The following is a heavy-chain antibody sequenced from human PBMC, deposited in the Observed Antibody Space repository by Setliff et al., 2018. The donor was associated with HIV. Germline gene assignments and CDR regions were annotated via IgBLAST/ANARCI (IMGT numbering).Heavy chain of an antibody. V-gene: IGHV1-69*13. Sequence: SVKVSCKASGGTFSSYAINWVRQAPGQGLEWKGGIITIFGKGNYAQKFQGRVTITADESTSTGYMELSNLRSEDTAVYYCARSGTHLEESRGSSGWVSAAFDIWGQGTMVTVSS. CDR2: IITIFGKG. J-gene: IGHJ3*02. CDR1: GGTFSSYA. CDR3: ARSGTHLEESRGSSGWVSAAFDI. D-gene: IGHD6-19*01.